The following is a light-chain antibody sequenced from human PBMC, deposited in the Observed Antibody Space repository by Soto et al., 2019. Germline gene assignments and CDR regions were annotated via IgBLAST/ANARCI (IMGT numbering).Light chain of an antibody. CDR2: TDS. CDR3: QVWDGSAVV. V-gene: IGLV3-9*01. J-gene: IGLJ3*02. Sequence: SYELTQALSLSVALGQTARITCEGDNIGRKNVHWSQQKSGQAPVLVIYTDSNRPSAIPERFSGSNSGNTATLTISGAQAEDEADYYCQVWDGSAVVFGGGTQLTVL. CDR1: NIGRKN.